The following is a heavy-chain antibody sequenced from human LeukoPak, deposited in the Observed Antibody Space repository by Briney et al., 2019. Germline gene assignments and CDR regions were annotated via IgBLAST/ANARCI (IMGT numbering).Heavy chain of an antibody. D-gene: IGHD2-2*01. Sequence: GGSLRLSCAASGFTFSSYGMHWVRQAPGKGLEWVAVISYDGSNKYYTDSVKARFTISRDNSKNTLYLQMNSLRAEDTAVYYCAKDLRGIVVPAAVDYWGQGTLVTVSS. CDR1: GFTFSSYG. J-gene: IGHJ4*02. CDR2: ISYDGSNK. V-gene: IGHV3-30*18. CDR3: AKDLRGIVVPAAVDY.